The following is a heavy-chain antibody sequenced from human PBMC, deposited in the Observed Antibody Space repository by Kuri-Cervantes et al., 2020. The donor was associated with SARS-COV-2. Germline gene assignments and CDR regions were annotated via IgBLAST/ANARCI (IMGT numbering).Heavy chain of an antibody. D-gene: IGHD2-2*01. V-gene: IGHV4-61*02. J-gene: IGHJ5*02. CDR1: GGSINSGDYY. CDR2: IYSSGST. Sequence: LRLSCTVSGGSINSGDYYWSWIRQSAGKGLEWIERIYSSGSTSYNPSFRSRVTISIDTSKTQFSLKLSSVTAADTAVYYCVPAAIRAYGWFDPWGQGTLVTVSS. CDR3: VPAAIRAYGWFDP.